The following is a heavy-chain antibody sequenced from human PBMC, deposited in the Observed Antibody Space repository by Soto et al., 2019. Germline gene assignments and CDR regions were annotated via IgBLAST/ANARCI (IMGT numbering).Heavy chain of an antibody. CDR1: GFTFSSYA. D-gene: IGHD2-2*01. V-gene: IGHV3-23*01. CDR3: AKGGPAPYYFYGMDV. Sequence: LRLSCAASGFTFSSYAMSWVRQAPGKGLEWVSLISGSGTGKYYADSVEGRFTISRDNSKNTLYMQMNSLRAEDSAVYYCAKGGPAPYYFYGMDVWGQGTTVTVSS. J-gene: IGHJ6*02. CDR2: ISGSGTGK.